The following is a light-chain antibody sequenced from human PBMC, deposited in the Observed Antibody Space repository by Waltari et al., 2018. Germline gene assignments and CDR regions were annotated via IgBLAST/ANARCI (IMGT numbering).Light chain of an antibody. CDR2: DSS. J-gene: IGKJ4*01. Sequence: CRSSKSIDNVLAWDQQKPGQAPRRLIYDSSNRATDIPARFSGSGSGTDFTLTISSLEPEDFAVYYCQQRSGWPPTFGGGTKVDI. V-gene: IGKV3-11*01. CDR1: KSIDNV. CDR3: QQRSGWPPT.